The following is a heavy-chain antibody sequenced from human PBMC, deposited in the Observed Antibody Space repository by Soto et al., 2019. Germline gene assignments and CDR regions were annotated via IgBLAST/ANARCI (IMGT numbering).Heavy chain of an antibody. CDR3: AKNQERELPRVIDF. D-gene: IGHD1-7*01. J-gene: IGHJ4*02. Sequence: GGSLRLSCATSGLTFSNYAMSWVRQAPGGGLEWVSSMSGSSSTTYYADSVRGRFAISRDRSKNTLYLQMSSLRAEDTALYYCAKNQERELPRVIDFWGQGTLVTVSS. CDR2: MSGSSSTT. V-gene: IGHV3-23*01. CDR1: GLTFSNYA.